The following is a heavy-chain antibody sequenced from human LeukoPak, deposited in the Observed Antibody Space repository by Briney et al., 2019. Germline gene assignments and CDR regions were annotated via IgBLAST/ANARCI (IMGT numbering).Heavy chain of an antibody. V-gene: IGHV3-23*01. Sequence: GGSLRLSCAASRFTFSSYAMSWVRQAPGKGLEWVSAISGSGVITYYADSVKGRFTMSRDNSKNTLCLQMNSLRAEDTAVYYCAKEGYSSTWNADFDYWGQGTLVIVSS. D-gene: IGHD6-13*01. CDR1: RFTFSSYA. J-gene: IGHJ4*02. CDR3: AKEGYSSTWNADFDY. CDR2: ISGSGVIT.